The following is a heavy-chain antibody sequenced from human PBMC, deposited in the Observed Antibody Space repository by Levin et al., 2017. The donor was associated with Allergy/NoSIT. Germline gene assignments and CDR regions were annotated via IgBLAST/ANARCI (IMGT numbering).Heavy chain of an antibody. CDR2: IIPIFGTA. CDR1: GGTFSSYA. J-gene: IGHJ4*02. D-gene: IGHD6-19*01. Sequence: SVKVSCKASGGTFSSYAISWVRQAPGQGLEWMGGIIPIFGTANYAQKFQGRVTITADESTSTAYMELSSLRSEDTAVYYCARGLGGSGWDSIGGVYFDYWGQGTLVTVSS. CDR3: ARGLGGSGWDSIGGVYFDY. V-gene: IGHV1-69*13.